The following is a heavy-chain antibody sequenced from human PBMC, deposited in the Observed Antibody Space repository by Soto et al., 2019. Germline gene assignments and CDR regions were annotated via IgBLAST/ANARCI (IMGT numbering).Heavy chain of an antibody. D-gene: IGHD6-19*01. CDR2: INRGASGT. Sequence: EVQLVESGGDLVQPGGSLRLSCAGSGFIFSAYWMSWVRHAPGKGLEWVAMINRGASGTHYVDSVKGRFTISRDNAKNSLYRQMNRQRVEDAAVLYCAGVDMAEIQTAGYLGQGNLVTVSS. CDR1: GFIFSAYW. V-gene: IGHV3-7*01. J-gene: IGHJ4*02. CDR3: AGVDMAEIQTAGY.